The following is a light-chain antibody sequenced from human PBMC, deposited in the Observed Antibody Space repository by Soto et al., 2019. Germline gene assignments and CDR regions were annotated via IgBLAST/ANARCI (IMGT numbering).Light chain of an antibody. CDR3: QQYNNWPPMYT. V-gene: IGKV3-15*01. CDR2: GAS. Sequence: EIVMTQSPATLSVSPGERATLSCRASQSVSSNLAWYQQKPAQAPRLLIYGASTRATGIPARFSGSGSGTEFPLTISSLQSEDFAVYYCQQYNNWPPMYTFGQGTKLEIK. J-gene: IGKJ2*01. CDR1: QSVSSN.